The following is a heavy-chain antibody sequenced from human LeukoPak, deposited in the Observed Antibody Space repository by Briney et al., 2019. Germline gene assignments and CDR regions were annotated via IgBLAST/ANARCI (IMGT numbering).Heavy chain of an antibody. Sequence: ASVKVSCKASGYTFTGDYMHWVRQAPGQGLEWMGWINPSSGGTNYAQKFQGRVTMTRDTSISTAYMELNSLRSDDSAVYYCARGRSFGELGVYWGQGTLLTVSS. CDR1: GYTFTGDY. CDR2: INPSSGGT. D-gene: IGHD3-10*01. J-gene: IGHJ4*02. CDR3: ARGRSFGELGVY. V-gene: IGHV1-2*02.